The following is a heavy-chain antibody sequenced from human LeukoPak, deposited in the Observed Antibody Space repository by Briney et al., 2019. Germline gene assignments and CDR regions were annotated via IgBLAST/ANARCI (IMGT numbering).Heavy chain of an antibody. Sequence: ASVKVSCKASGYNFVGYYLHWVRQAPGQGLEWVAWIAPYSGNTYYAEKFKGRITVTRDTSLNTTYMELNWLTSDDTALYYCAREYSASEHWGQGTLVTVSS. CDR1: GYNFVGYY. J-gene: IGHJ1*01. CDR3: AREYSASEH. CDR2: IAPYSGNT. D-gene: IGHD5-12*01. V-gene: IGHV1-2*02.